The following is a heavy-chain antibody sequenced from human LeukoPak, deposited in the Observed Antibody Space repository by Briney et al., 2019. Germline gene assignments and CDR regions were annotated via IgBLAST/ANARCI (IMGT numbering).Heavy chain of an antibody. D-gene: IGHD2-15*01. V-gene: IGHV3-48*01. Sequence: GGSLRLSCAASGFTFSSYAMSWVRQAPGKGLEWVSYISGSSTSIYHADSVKGRFTISRDNAKNSLYLQMNSLRAEDTAVYYCARVVYCPGGICQIFSFDTWGQGTMVTVSS. CDR2: ISGSSTSI. CDR1: GFTFSSYA. J-gene: IGHJ3*02. CDR3: ARVVYCPGGICQIFSFDT.